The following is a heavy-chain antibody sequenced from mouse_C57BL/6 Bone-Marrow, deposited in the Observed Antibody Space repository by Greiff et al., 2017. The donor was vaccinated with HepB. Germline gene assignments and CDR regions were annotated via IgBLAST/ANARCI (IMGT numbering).Heavy chain of an antibody. J-gene: IGHJ3*01. Sequence: QVQLQQPGTELVKPGASVKLSCKASGYTFTSYWMHWVKQRPGQGLEWIGNINPSNGGTNYNEKFKSKATLTVDKSSSTAYMQLSSLTSEDSAVYYCARPLSYYYGSSYSAAWFAYWGQGTLVTVSA. CDR1: GYTFTSYW. CDR2: INPSNGGT. D-gene: IGHD1-1*01. V-gene: IGHV1-53*01. CDR3: ARPLSYYYGSSYSAAWFAY.